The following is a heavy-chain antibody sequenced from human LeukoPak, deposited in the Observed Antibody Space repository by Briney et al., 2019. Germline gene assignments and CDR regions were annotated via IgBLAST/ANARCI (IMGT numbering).Heavy chain of an antibody. CDR1: GGTFSSYA. CDR2: IIPIFGIA. J-gene: IGHJ6*02. D-gene: IGHD3-22*01. V-gene: IGHV1-69*04. CDR3: AGGNTYYYDSSGWNYYGMDV. Sequence: ASVKVSCKASGGTFSSYAISWVRQAPGQGLEWLGRIIPIFGIANYAQKFQGRVTITADKSTSTANMELSRLRSEDTAVYYCAGGNTYYYDSSGWNYYGMDVWGQGTTVTVSS.